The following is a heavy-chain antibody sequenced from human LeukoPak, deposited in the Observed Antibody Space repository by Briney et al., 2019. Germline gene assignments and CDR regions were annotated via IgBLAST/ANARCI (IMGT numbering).Heavy chain of an antibody. CDR2: ISAYNGNT. J-gene: IGHJ6*03. CDR3: ARDGLWFGELFYYYYMDV. Sequence: ASVKVSCKASGYTFTSYGISWVRQAPGQGLEWMGWISAYNGNTNYAQKLQGRVTMTTDTSTSTAYMELRSLRSDDTAVYYCARDGLWFGELFYYYYMDVWGKGTTVTVSS. D-gene: IGHD3-10*01. CDR1: GYTFTSYG. V-gene: IGHV1-18*01.